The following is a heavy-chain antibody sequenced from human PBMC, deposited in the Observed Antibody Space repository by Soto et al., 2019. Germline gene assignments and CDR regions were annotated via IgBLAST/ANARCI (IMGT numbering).Heavy chain of an antibody. Sequence: QLQLQESGPGLVKPSQTLSLTCTVSGGSINNGHFYWGWIRQPPGKGLEWIGYVYFTGTTYLNPSLKSRINMSFGPSKNQFSLKLSSVTAADTAVYCCVRGYYYGSGSLHWFDPWGQGTLVTVSS. CDR1: GGSINNGHFY. J-gene: IGHJ5*02. V-gene: IGHV4-30-4*01. CDR3: VRGYYYGSGSLHWFDP. CDR2: VYFTGTT. D-gene: IGHD3-10*01.